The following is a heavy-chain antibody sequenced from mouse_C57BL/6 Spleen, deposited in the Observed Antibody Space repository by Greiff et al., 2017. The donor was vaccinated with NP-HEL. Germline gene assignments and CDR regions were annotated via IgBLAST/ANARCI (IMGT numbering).Heavy chain of an antibody. Sequence: VKLMESGAELMKPGASVKLSCKATGYTFTGYWIEWVKQRPGHGLEWIGEILPGSGSTNYNEKFKGKATFTAATSSNTAYMQLSSLTTEDSAIYSGARGSYCNYPAWLAYWGQGTLVTVSA. V-gene: IGHV1-9*01. D-gene: IGHD2-1*01. CDR1: GYTFTGYW. CDR3: ARGSYCNYPAWLAY. J-gene: IGHJ3*01. CDR2: ILPGSGST.